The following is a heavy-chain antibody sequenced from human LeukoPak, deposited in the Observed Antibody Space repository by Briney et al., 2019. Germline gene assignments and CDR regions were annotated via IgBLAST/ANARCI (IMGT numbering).Heavy chain of an antibody. CDR3: ARHAGYSSSWYILAFDI. CDR2: IYYSGST. CDR1: GGSISSSSYY. D-gene: IGHD6-13*01. Sequence: SETLSLTCTVSGGSISSSSYYWGWIRQPPGKGLEWIGSIYYSGSTYYNPSLKSRVTTSVDTSKNQFSLKLSSVTAADTAVYYCARHAGYSSSWYILAFDIWGQGTMVTVSS. J-gene: IGHJ3*02. V-gene: IGHV4-39*01.